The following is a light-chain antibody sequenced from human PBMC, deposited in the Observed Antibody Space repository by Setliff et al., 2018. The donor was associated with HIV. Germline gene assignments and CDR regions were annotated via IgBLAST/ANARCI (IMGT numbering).Light chain of an antibody. CDR1: SGDVGRYNL. Sequence: QSALTQPASVSGSPGQSITISCTGTSGDVGRYNLVSWYQQQQGKPPKLMIYQASKRPSGVSNRFSGSKSGNTASLTISGLQADDEADYYCCSNTGSNTYVFGTGTKVTVL. V-gene: IGLV2-23*01. CDR2: QAS. J-gene: IGLJ1*01. CDR3: CSNTGSNTYV.